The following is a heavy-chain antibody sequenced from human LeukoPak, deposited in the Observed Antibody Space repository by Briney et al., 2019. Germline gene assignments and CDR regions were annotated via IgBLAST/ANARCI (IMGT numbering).Heavy chain of an antibody. CDR2: IKNKGGGDTT. D-gene: IGHD2-15*01. J-gene: IGHJ3*02. V-gene: IGHV3-15*01. Sequence: PGGSLRLSCAASGFTFTNAWMSWVRQAPGKGLEWVGRIKNKGGGDTTHYAAPVKGRFTISRDDSQNTLYLQMNSLTIEDTAVYYCSTEGSRNLGYCSGGGCYARDAFDIWGQGTMVTVSS. CDR3: STEGSRNLGYCSGGGCYARDAFDI. CDR1: GFTFTNAW.